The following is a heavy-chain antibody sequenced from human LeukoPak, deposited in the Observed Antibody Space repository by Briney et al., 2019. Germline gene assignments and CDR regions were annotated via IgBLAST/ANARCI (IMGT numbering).Heavy chain of an antibody. J-gene: IGHJ4*02. D-gene: IGHD3-3*01. CDR3: ARSRITIFGVYDY. Sequence: PGGSLRLSCAASGFTFSDYYMSGIRQAPGKGLEWVSYISSSGSTICYADSVKGRFTISRDNAKNSLHLQMNSLRAEDTAVYYCARSRITIFGVYDYWGQGTLVTVSS. CDR1: GFTFSDYY. V-gene: IGHV3-11*01. CDR2: ISSSGSTI.